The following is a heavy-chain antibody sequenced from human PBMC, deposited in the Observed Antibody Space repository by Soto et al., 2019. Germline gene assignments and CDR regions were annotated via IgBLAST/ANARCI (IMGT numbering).Heavy chain of an antibody. CDR1: GGSVSGGSYC. J-gene: IGHJ2*01. CDR2: VYNSGST. V-gene: IGHV4-61*01. CDR3: ARVPLTTYFDL. Sequence: QVQLQESGPGLVKPSETLSLTCTVSGGSVSGGSYCWSWIRQPPGKGLECIGFVYNSGSTTYNPSLTSRVTISVDTSQHQFSLGLSSVTAADTAVYYCARVPLTTYFDLWGRGTLVTVSS. D-gene: IGHD3-9*01.